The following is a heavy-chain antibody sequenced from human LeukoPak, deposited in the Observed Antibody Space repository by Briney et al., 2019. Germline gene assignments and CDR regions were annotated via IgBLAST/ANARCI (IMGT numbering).Heavy chain of an antibody. D-gene: IGHD3-22*01. CDR3: ARVRPYYYDSKRSVFDY. J-gene: IGHJ4*02. V-gene: IGHV4-34*01. CDR2: INHSGST. Sequence: SETLSLTCAVYGGSFSGYYWSWIRQPPGKGLEWIGEINHSGSTNYNPSLKSRVTISVDTSKNQFSLKLSSVTAADTAVYYCARVRPYYYDSKRSVFDYWGQGTLDTVSS. CDR1: GGSFSGYY.